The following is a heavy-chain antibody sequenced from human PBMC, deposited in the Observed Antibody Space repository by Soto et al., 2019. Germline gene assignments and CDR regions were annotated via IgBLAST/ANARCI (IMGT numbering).Heavy chain of an antibody. V-gene: IGHV4-61*01. D-gene: IGHD3-3*01. CDR1: GASIATGDSIATFY. CDR2: INKSGST. CDR3: ARGHFVVINSFFYFYYMDV. Sequence: QVQLQESGPGLVKPSGTLSLTCTVSGASIATGDSIATFYWSWTLLPPVRGLEWIVYINKSGSTNTTPSLRGRVTMSLHTSKKHCSLRMTSVAAADTAVYYCARGHFVVINSFFYFYYMDVWGKGTTVTVSS. J-gene: IGHJ6*03.